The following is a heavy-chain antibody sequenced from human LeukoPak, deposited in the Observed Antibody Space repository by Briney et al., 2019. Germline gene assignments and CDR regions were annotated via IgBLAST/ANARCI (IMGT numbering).Heavy chain of an antibody. CDR1: GFTFGNYW. V-gene: IGHV3-7*01. CDR2: MKGDGSHI. D-gene: IGHD6-13*01. Sequence: GGSLRLSCAASGFTFGNYWMSWVRQAPGGGLQWVASMKGDGSHIYYVDSVKGRFIISRDNAKNSLYLQMNSLRAEDTAVYYCARRIAAAGTSWFDPWGQGTLVTVSS. CDR3: ARRIAAAGTSWFDP. J-gene: IGHJ5*02.